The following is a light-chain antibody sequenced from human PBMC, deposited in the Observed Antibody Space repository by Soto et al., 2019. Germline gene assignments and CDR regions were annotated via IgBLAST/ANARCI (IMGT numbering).Light chain of an antibody. V-gene: IGLV2-8*01. J-gene: IGLJ1*01. CDR3: SSYAGSNNFNV. CDR1: SSDVGGYNY. Sequence: QSALTQRPSASGSPGQSVTISCTGTSSDVGGYNYVSWYQQHPGKAPKLMIYEVSKRPSGVPDRFSGSKSGNTASLTVSGLQAEDEADYYCSSYAGSNNFNVFGTGTKVTVL. CDR2: EVS.